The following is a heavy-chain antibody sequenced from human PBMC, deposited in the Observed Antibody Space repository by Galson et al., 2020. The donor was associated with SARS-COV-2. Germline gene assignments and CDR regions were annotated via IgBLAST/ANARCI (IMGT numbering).Heavy chain of an antibody. Sequence: GGSLRLSCAASGFTFSSYGVHWVRQAPGKGLEWVAVIWNDGSNKYYADSVKGRFTISRDNSKNTLYLQMNSLRAEDTAVYYCARVKDDILTGYYHPLDYWGQGTLVTVSS. CDR2: IWNDGSNK. CDR1: GFTFSSYG. CDR3: ARVKDDILTGYYHPLDY. J-gene: IGHJ4*02. V-gene: IGHV3-33*01. D-gene: IGHD3-9*01.